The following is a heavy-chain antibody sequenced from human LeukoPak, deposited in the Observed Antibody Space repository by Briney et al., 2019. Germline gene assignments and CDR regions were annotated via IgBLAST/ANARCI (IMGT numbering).Heavy chain of an antibody. V-gene: IGHV1-69*13. CDR3: ARESSDDTAMASPFAY. CDR2: SIPIFGTA. CDR1: GGTFDKYS. Sequence: GASVKVSCKASGGTFDKYSINWVRQAPGQGLEWMGGSIPIFGTANYQQRFQGRVTITADESTSTAYMSLSSLRFDDTAVHYCARESSDDTAMASPFAYWGQGTLVTVSS. D-gene: IGHD5-18*01. J-gene: IGHJ4*02.